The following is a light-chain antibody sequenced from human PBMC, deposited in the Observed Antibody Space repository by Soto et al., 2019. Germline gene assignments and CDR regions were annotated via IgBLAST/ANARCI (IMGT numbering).Light chain of an antibody. V-gene: IGKV1-5*03. CDR3: QQHGSYPRT. CDR1: QSIGTS. Sequence: DLQMTQSPSTLSASVGDRVTITCRASQSIGTSLAWYQQRPGKAPKLLIYLASNLEVGVPSRFSGSGSGTEFTLAISSLQPDDFATYYCQQHGSYPRTLGHGTKVEI. CDR2: LAS. J-gene: IGKJ1*01.